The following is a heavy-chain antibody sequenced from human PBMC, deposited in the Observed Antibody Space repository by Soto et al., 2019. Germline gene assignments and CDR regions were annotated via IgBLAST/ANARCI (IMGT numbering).Heavy chain of an antibody. J-gene: IGHJ6*02. D-gene: IGHD2-8*01. CDR1: GFTFSSAW. Sequence: EVQLVESGGGLVEPGGALRLSCAASGFTFSSAWMSWVRQAPGKGLEWVGRIKSKTDGGTTGYAAPVKGRFTISRDDSKNTLYLQLNSLKTADTAVYYCTTDEVWCTNGFCRYYYYGMDVWGQGTTVTVSS. CDR3: TTDEVWCTNGFCRYYYYGMDV. CDR2: IKSKTDGGTT. V-gene: IGHV3-15*01.